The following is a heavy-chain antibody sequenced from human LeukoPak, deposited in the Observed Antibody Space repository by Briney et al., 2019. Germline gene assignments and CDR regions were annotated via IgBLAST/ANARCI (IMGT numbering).Heavy chain of an antibody. Sequence: ASVKVSCKVSGYSLSDLSIHWVRHVGGKGLEWMGGFEPEEGEHGETIFAQNFEDRLTLTEDTAADTAYMELASLTSEDTAVYYCARPEQWLATRGAFDIWGQGTMVTVSS. CDR3: ARPEQWLATRGAFDI. CDR1: GYSLSDLS. D-gene: IGHD6-19*01. J-gene: IGHJ3*02. CDR2: FEPEEGEHGET. V-gene: IGHV1-24*01.